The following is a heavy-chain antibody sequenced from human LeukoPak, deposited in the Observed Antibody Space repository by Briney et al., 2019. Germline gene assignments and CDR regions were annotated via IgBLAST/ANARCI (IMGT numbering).Heavy chain of an antibody. V-gene: IGHV4-34*01. CDR3: ARGPVAPVSANNDY. D-gene: IGHD4-23*01. CDR1: GGSFSGDY. Sequence: SETLSLTCAVYGGSFSGDYWSWVRQPPGKGLEWIGEINHSGSTNYNPSLKSRVTISVDTSKNQFSLKLSSVTAADTAVYYCARGPVAPVSANNDYWGQGTLVTVSS. J-gene: IGHJ4*02. CDR2: INHSGST.